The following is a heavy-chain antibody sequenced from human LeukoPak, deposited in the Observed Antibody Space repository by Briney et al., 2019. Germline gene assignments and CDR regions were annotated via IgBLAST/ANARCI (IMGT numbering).Heavy chain of an antibody. Sequence: GGSLRLSCAASGFTFSDYSMNWVRQAPGKGLEWISYIGISSGKAKYADSVKGRFTISGDNAKNSLYLQMNSLRAEDTAVYYCARWSTAMGDIYYYYGMDVWGQGTTVTVSS. CDR3: ARWSTAMGDIYYYYGMDV. J-gene: IGHJ6*02. V-gene: IGHV3-48*04. CDR1: GFTFSDYS. D-gene: IGHD5-18*01. CDR2: IGISSGKA.